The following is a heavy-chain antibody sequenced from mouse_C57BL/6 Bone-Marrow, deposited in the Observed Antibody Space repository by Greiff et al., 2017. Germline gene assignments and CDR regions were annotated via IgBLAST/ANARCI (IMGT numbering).Heavy chain of an antibody. CDR1: GYTFTDYY. CDR2: INPNNGVT. D-gene: IGHD1-1*01. J-gene: IGHJ2*03. Sequence: EVQLQQSGPELVKPGASVKISCKASGYTFTDYYMNCVKQSHGKSLEWIGDINPNNGVTSYNQKLKGKATLTVDKSSSTAYMELRSLTSEDSAVYYCARDYYGSSWYFDYWGQGTSLTVSS. CDR3: ARDYYGSSWYFDY. V-gene: IGHV1-26*01.